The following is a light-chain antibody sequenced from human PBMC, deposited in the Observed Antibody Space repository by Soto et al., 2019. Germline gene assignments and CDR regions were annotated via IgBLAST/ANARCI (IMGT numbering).Light chain of an antibody. J-gene: IGKJ1*01. CDR3: QQYTYYPWT. CDR2: KAS. CDR1: QSINNG. Sequence: DIQMTQSPSTLSASVGDRVTITCRASQSINNGLAWYQQKPGEAPNHLIYKASTIESGVPSRFSGSASGTEFTLTISSLQPDDSATYYCQQYTYYPWTFGQGTKVEIK. V-gene: IGKV1-5*03.